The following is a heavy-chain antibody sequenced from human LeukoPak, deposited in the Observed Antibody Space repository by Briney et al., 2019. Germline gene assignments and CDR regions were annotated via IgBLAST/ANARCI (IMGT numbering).Heavy chain of an antibody. J-gene: IGHJ4*02. D-gene: IGHD3-22*01. Sequence: GPLRLSCAASGFTFSSYEMNWVRQAPGKGLEWVSYISSSGSTIYYADSVKGRFTISRDNAKNSLYLQMNSLRAEDTAVYYCAREVADGYYPFLLDWGQGTLVTVSS. CDR2: ISSSGSTI. CDR3: AREVADGYYPFLLD. CDR1: GFTFSSYE. V-gene: IGHV3-48*03.